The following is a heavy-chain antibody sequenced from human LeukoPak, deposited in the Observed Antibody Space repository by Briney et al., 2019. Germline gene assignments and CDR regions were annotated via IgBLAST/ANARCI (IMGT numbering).Heavy chain of an antibody. Sequence: SETLSLTCAVYGGSFSGYYWSWIRQPPGKGLEWIGEINHSGSTNYNPSLKSQVTISADTSKNQFSLKLSSVTAADTAVYYCAREEASIAVAGTVPNFDYWGQGTLVTVSS. D-gene: IGHD6-19*01. CDR3: AREEASIAVAGTVPNFDY. V-gene: IGHV4-34*01. CDR2: INHSGST. J-gene: IGHJ4*02. CDR1: GGSFSGYY.